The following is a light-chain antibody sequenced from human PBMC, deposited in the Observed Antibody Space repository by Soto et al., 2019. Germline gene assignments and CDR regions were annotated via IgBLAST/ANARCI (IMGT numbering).Light chain of an antibody. Sequence: EIVLTQSPGTLSLSPGERVTLSCRASQSVSSSSLAWYQQRPGQAPRLLISGASSRATGIPDRFSGSGSGTDFTLTISRLEPKDFAVYYCQQYGNSPLTFGGGPKVNIK. J-gene: IGKJ4*01. CDR1: QSVSSSS. V-gene: IGKV3-20*01. CDR3: QQYGNSPLT. CDR2: GAS.